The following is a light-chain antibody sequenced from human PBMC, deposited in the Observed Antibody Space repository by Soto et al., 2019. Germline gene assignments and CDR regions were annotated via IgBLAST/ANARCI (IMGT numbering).Light chain of an antibody. CDR2: ANN. V-gene: IGLV1-40*01. Sequence: QSVLTQPPSVSEAPGQRVTISCTGSSSNIGAGYEAHWYQQVPGTAPKLLIYANNKRPSGVPDRFSGSKSGTSASLAITGLQAEDEAEYYCQSYDSSLSGYVFGTGTKLTVL. CDR3: QSYDSSLSGYV. CDR1: SSNIGAGYE. J-gene: IGLJ1*01.